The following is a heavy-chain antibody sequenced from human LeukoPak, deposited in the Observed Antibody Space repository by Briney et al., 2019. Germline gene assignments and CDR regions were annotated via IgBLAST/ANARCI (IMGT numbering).Heavy chain of an antibody. J-gene: IGHJ4*02. D-gene: IGHD5-12*01. Sequence: PSETLSLTCTVSGGSISSSSYYWGWLRQPPGAGLEWIGSIYYSGSTYYNPSLKSRVTISVDTSKNQFSLKLSSVTAADTAVYYCAREITSGYYFLDYWGQGTLVTVSS. CDR3: AREITSGYYFLDY. CDR1: GGSISSSSYY. V-gene: IGHV4-39*07. CDR2: IYYSGST.